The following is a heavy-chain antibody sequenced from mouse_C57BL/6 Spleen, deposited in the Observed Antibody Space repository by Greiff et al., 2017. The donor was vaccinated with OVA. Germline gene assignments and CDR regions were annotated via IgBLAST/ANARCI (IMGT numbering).Heavy chain of an antibody. D-gene: IGHD6-1*01. CDR3: AKYGCYFDY. J-gene: IGHJ2*01. CDR2: IRDKANGYST. Sequence: DVQLVESGGGLVQPGGSLSLSCAASGFTFTDYYMSWVRQPPGKALEWFGFIRDKANGYSTAYSASVQGRFTNSRDNSHRILYIQMNALRAEDSATYYCAKYGCYFDYWGQGTTLTVSS. CDR1: GFTFTDYY. V-gene: IGHV7-3*01.